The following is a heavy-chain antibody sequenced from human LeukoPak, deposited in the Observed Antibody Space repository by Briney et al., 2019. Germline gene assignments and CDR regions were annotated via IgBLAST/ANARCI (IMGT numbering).Heavy chain of an antibody. CDR2: IYYSGST. CDR3: ARHEGGTQLPMYYFDY. V-gene: IGHV4-39*01. D-gene: IGHD5-18*01. CDR1: GGSISSSSYY. Sequence: PSETLSLTCTVSGGSISSSSYYWGWIRQPPGKGLEWIGSIYYSGSTYYNPSLKSRVTISVDTSKNQFSLKLSSVTAADTAVYYCARHEGGTQLPMYYFDYWGQGTLVTVSS. J-gene: IGHJ4*02.